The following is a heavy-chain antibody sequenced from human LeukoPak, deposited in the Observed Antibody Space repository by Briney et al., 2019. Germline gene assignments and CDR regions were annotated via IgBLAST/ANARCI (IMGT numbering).Heavy chain of an antibody. Sequence: LSETLSLTCSVSSGSVNYFYWSWIRQPPGKGLEWIGYVYYTGSTNYRPSLKSRVTLSVDTSKNQLSLKLTSVTPADTAVYYCVRGLKAFDYWGQGALVTVSS. CDR3: VRGLKAFDY. CDR2: VYYTGST. CDR1: SGSVNYFY. J-gene: IGHJ4*02. V-gene: IGHV4-59*02.